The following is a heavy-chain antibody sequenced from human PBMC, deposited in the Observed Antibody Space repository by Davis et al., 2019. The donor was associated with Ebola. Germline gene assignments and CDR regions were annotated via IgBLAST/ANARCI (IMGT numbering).Heavy chain of an antibody. V-gene: IGHV4-61*05. J-gene: IGHJ6*02. Sequence: SETLSLTCTVSGGSISSSTSYWGWIRQPPGKGLEWIGYIYYTGSTNYNPSLKSRVTISVDSSKNQFSLKLSSVTAADTAVYYCARRPGPYYYNGMDVWGQGTTVTVSS. CDR3: ARRPGPYYYNGMDV. CDR1: GGSISSSTSY. D-gene: IGHD1-1*01. CDR2: IYYTGST.